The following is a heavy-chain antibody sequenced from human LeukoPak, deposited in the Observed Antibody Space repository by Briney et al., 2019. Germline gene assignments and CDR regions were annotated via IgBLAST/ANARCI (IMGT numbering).Heavy chain of an antibody. CDR1: GFTFSTYG. V-gene: IGHV3-23*01. J-gene: IGHJ4*02. CDR2: ISGSGYTI. CDR3: AKDRCGAFCGGD. D-gene: IGHD2-21*01. Sequence: GGSLRLSCAAPGFTFSTYGMSWVRQAPGKGLEWVSSISGSGYTIDYADSVRGRFTISRDNSKNTLYLQLNSLRAEDTALYFCAKDRCGAFCGGDWGQGTLVTVSS.